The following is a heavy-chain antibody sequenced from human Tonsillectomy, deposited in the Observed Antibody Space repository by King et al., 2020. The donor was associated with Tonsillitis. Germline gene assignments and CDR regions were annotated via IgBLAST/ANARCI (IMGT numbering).Heavy chain of an antibody. CDR3: ARDRKVGGNNYYGMDV. Sequence: VQLQESGPGLVKPSETLSLTCTVSGGSISSYYWSWIRQPPGKGLEWIGYIYYSGSTNYNPSLKSRVSISVDTSKNQFSLKLSSVTAADTAVYYCARDRKVGGNNYYGMDVWGQGTTVTVSS. CDR1: GGSISSYY. J-gene: IGHJ6*02. D-gene: IGHD3-10*01. CDR2: IYYSGST. V-gene: IGHV4-59*01.